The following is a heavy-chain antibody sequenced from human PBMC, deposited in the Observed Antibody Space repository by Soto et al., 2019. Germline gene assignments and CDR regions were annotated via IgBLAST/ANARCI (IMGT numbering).Heavy chain of an antibody. CDR3: VSRHIVRDAFDI. CDR1: GFTFSSYA. J-gene: IGHJ3*02. Sequence: GGSLRLSCAASGFTFSSYAMSWVRQAPGKGLEWVSAISGSGGSTYYADSVKGRFTISRDNSKNTLYLQMNSLRAEDTAVYYCVSRHIVRDAFDIWGQGTRVTVSS. D-gene: IGHD2-21*01. V-gene: IGHV3-23*01. CDR2: ISGSGGST.